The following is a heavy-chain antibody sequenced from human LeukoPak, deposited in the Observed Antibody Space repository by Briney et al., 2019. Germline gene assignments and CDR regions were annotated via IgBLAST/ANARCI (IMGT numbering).Heavy chain of an antibody. CDR2: ISGSGGGT. CDR1: GFTFSSYA. CDR3: GLAYCGGDCSYFDY. D-gene: IGHD2-21*02. Sequence: GGSLRLSCAASGFTFSSYAMSWVRQAPGKGLEWVSAISGSGGGTYYADSVKGRFTISRDNSKNTLYLQMTSLRAEDTAVYYCGLAYCGGDCSYFDYWGQGTLVTVSS. J-gene: IGHJ4*02. V-gene: IGHV3-23*01.